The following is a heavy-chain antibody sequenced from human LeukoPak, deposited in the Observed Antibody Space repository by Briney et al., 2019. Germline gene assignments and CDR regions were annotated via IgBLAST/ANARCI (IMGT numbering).Heavy chain of an antibody. CDR1: GFTFSSYG. J-gene: IGHJ4*02. Sequence: GGSLRLSCAASGFTFSSYGMHWVRQAPGKGLEWVAFIRYDGSNKYYADSLKGRFTISRDNSKNTLYLQMNSLRAEDTAVYYCAKDFDYWGQGTLVTVSS. V-gene: IGHV3-30*02. CDR3: AKDFDY. CDR2: IRYDGSNK.